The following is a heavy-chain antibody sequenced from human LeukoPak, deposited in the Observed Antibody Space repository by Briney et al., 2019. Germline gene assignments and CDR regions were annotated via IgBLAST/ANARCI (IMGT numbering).Heavy chain of an antibody. D-gene: IGHD3-22*01. Sequence: PSETLSLTCAVSGGSISSGGYSWSWIRQPPGKGLEWIGYIYHSGSTYYNPSLKSRVTISVDRSKNQFSLKLSSVTAADTAVYYCARHHDSSGYPFDPWGQGTLVTVSS. CDR3: ARHHDSSGYPFDP. CDR2: IYHSGST. J-gene: IGHJ5*02. V-gene: IGHV4-30-2*01. CDR1: GGSISSGGYS.